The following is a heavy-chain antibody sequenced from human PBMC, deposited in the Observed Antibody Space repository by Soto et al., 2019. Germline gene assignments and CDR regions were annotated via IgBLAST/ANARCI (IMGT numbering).Heavy chain of an antibody. V-gene: IGHV3-21*01. J-gene: IGHJ6*02. D-gene: IGHD3-10*01. CDR2: ISSSSSYI. CDR1: GFTFSSYS. Sequence: EVQLVESGGGVVKPGGSLRLSCAASGFTFSSYSMNWVRQAPGKGLEWVSSISSSSSYIYYADSVKGRFTISRDNAKNSLYLQMNSLRAEDTAVYYCAAYGSGSLYYYSSMDVWGQGTTVTVSS. CDR3: AAYGSGSLYYYSSMDV.